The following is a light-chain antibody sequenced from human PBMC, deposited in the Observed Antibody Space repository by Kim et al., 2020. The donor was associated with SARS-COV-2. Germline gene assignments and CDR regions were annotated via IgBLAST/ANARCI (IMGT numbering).Light chain of an antibody. V-gene: IGKV1D-16*01. CDR3: QQYDSYPRT. J-gene: IGKJ1*01. CDR2: AAS. CDR1: QGISSW. Sequence: DIQMTQSPSSLSASVGDRVTITCRASQGISSWLAWYQQKPEKAPKCLIYAASSLPSGVPSRFSGSGSGTDFTLTISNLQPEDFATYYCQQYDSYPRTFGQGTKVDIK.